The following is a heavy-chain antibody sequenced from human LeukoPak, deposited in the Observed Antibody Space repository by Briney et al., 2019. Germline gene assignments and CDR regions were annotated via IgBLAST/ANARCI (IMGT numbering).Heavy chain of an antibody. CDR1: GFTFSSYA. D-gene: IGHD1-26*01. CDR3: ARDSQEEWEPPGAFDI. V-gene: IGHV3-21*01. CDR2: ISSSSSYI. Sequence: GGSLRLSCAASGFTFSSYAMSWVRQAPGKGLEWVSSISSSSSYIYYADSVKGRFTISRDNAKNSLYLQMNSLRAEDTAVYYCARDSQEEWEPPGAFDIWGQGTMVTVSS. J-gene: IGHJ3*02.